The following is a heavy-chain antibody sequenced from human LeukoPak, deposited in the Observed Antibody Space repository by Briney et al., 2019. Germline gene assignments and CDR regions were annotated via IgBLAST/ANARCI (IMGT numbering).Heavy chain of an antibody. J-gene: IGHJ4*02. CDR1: GFTFSSYW. CDR2: IKQDGSEK. Sequence: GSLRLSCAASGFTFSSYWMSWVRQAPGKGLEWVANIKQDGSEKYYVDSVKGRFTISRDNAKNSLYLQMNSLRAEDTAVYYCARYGIQLWYNYFDYWGQGTLVTVSS. CDR3: ARYGIQLWYNYFDY. D-gene: IGHD5-18*01. V-gene: IGHV3-7*01.